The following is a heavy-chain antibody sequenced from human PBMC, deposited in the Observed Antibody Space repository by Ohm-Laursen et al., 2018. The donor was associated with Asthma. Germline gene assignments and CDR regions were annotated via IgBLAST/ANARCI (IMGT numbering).Heavy chain of an antibody. D-gene: IGHD1-1*01. Sequence: SLRLSCAASGFPFNTSWMTWVRQVPGKGLEWVANIKPDGTENAYLDSVRGRFTISKDNAKNSLFLQMNSLRGEDTALYYCARDSGWNALDLWGQGTLVSVS. CDR1: GFPFNTSW. CDR2: IKPDGTEN. J-gene: IGHJ5*02. CDR3: ARDSGWNALDL. V-gene: IGHV3-7*05.